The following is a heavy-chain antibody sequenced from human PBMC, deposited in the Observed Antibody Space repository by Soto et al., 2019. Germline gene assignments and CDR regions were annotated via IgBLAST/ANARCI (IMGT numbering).Heavy chain of an antibody. CDR2: IIPIFGTT. CDR1: GGTFTSYT. V-gene: IGHV1-69*06. CDR3: ARGYCSSSSCDTRGNLVYYYGLDV. Sequence: QVQLVQSGAEVKNPGSSVKVSCKASGGTFTSYTITWVRQAPGQGLEWMGGIIPIFGTTNYAQKFQGRVTTTEDKSTSTAYMELSSLRSEDTAVYYCARGYCSSSSCDTRGNLVYYYGLDVWGQGTTVTVSS. J-gene: IGHJ6*02. D-gene: IGHD2-2*02.